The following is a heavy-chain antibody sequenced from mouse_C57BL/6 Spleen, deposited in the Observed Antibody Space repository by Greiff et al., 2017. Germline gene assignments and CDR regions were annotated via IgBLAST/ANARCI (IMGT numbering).Heavy chain of an antibody. J-gene: IGHJ4*01. D-gene: IGHD3-2*02. CDR3: ARGETAQATPYAMDY. Sequence: QVQLQQSGAELMKPGASVKLSCKATGYTFTGYWIEWVKQRPGHGLEWIGEILPGSGSTNYNEKFKGKATFTAETASTTAYMPLSSLTTEDSAIYYDARGETAQATPYAMDYWGQGTSVTVSS. CDR2: ILPGSGST. CDR1: GYTFTGYW. V-gene: IGHV1-9*01.